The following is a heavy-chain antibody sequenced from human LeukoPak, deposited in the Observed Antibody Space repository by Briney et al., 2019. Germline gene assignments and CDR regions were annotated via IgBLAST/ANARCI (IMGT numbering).Heavy chain of an antibody. CDR2: ISSSSSYI. D-gene: IGHD5-18*01. Sequence: NPGGSLRLSCAVSGLTLSTSCMSWVRQAPGKGLEWVSSISSSSSYIYYADSVKGRFTISRDNAKNSLYLQMNSLRAEDTAVYYCARERGYSYGYSDYWGQGTLVTVSS. CDR1: GLTLSTSC. CDR3: ARERGYSYGYSDY. V-gene: IGHV3-21*01. J-gene: IGHJ4*02.